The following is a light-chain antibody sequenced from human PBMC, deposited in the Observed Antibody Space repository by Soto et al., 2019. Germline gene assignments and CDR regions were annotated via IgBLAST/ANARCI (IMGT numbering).Light chain of an antibody. CDR1: QSISSY. CDR2: AVS. CDR3: QQYGSSPWT. J-gene: IGKJ1*01. V-gene: IGKV1-39*01. Sequence: DIQMTQSPSSLSASVGDRVTITCRASQSISSYLNWYQQKPGKAPKFLIYAVSSLQSGVPSRFSGSGSGTDFNLTVSRLAPEDFAVYYCQQYGSSPWTFGQGTKVDIK.